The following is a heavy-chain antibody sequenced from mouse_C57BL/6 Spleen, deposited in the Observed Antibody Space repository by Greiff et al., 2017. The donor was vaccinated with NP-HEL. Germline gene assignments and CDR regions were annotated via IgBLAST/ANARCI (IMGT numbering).Heavy chain of an antibody. CDR1: GYTFTDYY. CDR3: ARSGVYYGKGYYAMDY. J-gene: IGHJ4*01. V-gene: IGHV1-76*01. D-gene: IGHD2-1*01. Sequence: QVQLQQSGAELVRPGASVKLSCKASGYTFTDYYINWVKQRPGQGLEWIARIYPGSGNTYYNEKFKGKATLTAEKSSSTAYMQLSSLTSEDSAVYFCARSGVYYGKGYYAMDYWGQGTSVTVSS. CDR2: IYPGSGNT.